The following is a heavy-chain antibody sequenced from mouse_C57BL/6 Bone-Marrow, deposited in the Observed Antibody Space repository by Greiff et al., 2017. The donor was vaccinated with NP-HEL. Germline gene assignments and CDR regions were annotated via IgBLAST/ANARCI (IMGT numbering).Heavy chain of an antibody. Sequence: DVHLVESGGGLVQPGGSLSLSCAASGFTFTDYYMSWVRQPPGKALEWLGFIRNKANGYTTEYSASVKGRFTISRDNSQSILYLQMKALRAEDSATYYCARTYYGSSYWYFDVWGTGTTVTVSS. V-gene: IGHV7-3*01. J-gene: IGHJ1*03. CDR1: GFTFTDYY. CDR2: IRNKANGYTT. CDR3: ARTYYGSSYWYFDV. D-gene: IGHD1-1*01.